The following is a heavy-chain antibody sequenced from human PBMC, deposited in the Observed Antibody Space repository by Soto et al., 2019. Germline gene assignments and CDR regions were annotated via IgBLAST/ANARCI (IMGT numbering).Heavy chain of an antibody. CDR1: GFTVSSNY. D-gene: IGHD2-15*01. J-gene: IGHJ5*02. CDR3: AREGGGSSPWFDP. V-gene: IGHV3-53*01. Sequence: VGSLRLSCAAPGFTVSSNYMSWVRQAPGKGLEWVSVIYSGGSTYYADSVKGRFTVSRDNSKNTLYLQMNSLRAEDTAVYYCAREGGGSSPWFDPWGQGTLVTVSS. CDR2: IYSGGST.